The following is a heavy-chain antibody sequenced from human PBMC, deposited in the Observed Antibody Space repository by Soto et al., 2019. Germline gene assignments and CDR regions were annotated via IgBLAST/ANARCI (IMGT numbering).Heavy chain of an antibody. CDR1: GFTFSSYA. CDR3: ARPTYYDFWSGYASYGMDV. V-gene: IGHV3-30-3*01. D-gene: IGHD3-3*01. CDR2: ISYDGSNK. Sequence: GGSLRLSCAASGFTFSSYAMHWVRQAPGKGLEWVAVISYDGSNKYYADSVKGRFTISRDNSKNTLYLQMNSLRAEDTAVYYCARPTYYDFWSGYASYGMDVWGQGTTVTVSS. J-gene: IGHJ6*02.